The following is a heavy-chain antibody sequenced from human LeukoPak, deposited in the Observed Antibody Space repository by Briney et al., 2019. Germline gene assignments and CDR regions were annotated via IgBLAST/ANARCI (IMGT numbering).Heavy chain of an antibody. J-gene: IGHJ4*02. CDR3: ARGSSSWTDLDN. Sequence: GASVKASCKASGYTFTAYNMHWVRQAPGQGPEWMGRINPNSGDTKYAQKFQARVTMTRDTSISTAYMDLSRLTSDDTAVYYCARGSSSWTDLDNWGQGSLVTVSS. D-gene: IGHD6-13*01. V-gene: IGHV1-2*06. CDR1: GYTFTAYN. CDR2: INPNSGDT.